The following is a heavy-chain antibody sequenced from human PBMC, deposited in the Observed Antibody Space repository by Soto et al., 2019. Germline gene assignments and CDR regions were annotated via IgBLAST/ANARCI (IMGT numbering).Heavy chain of an antibody. CDR3: AKSLYYYDRNREGAFDA. D-gene: IGHD3-22*01. CDR1: GCMFNYSF. V-gene: IGHV3-23*01. CDR2: MSDNG. J-gene: IGHJ3*01. Sequence: XGSLRVTCTASGCMFNYSFMSWVRQAPGKGLEWVSPMSDNGDSVKGRFTISRDNSKNTLYLQMTSLRAEGTAVYYCAKSLYYYDRNREGAFDAWGQGTEVTVSS.